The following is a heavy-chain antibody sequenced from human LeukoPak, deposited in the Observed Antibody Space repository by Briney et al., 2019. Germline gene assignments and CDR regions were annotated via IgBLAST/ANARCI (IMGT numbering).Heavy chain of an antibody. Sequence: GWSLSLSCAASGFTFSGSAIHWVRQASGKGLEWVGRIRYKADTNAITYAASVKGRFTISRDDSKTTAYLKINSLRTEDTAVYYCTRLRAANTESYLYCYHGMDVWGQGTTVTVSS. CDR1: GFTFSGSA. D-gene: IGHD1-26*01. CDR3: TRLRAANTESYLYCYHGMDV. V-gene: IGHV3-73*01. CDR2: IRYKADTNAI. J-gene: IGHJ6*02.